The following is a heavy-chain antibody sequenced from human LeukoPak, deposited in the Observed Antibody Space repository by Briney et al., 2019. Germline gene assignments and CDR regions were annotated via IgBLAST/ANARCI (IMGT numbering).Heavy chain of an antibody. CDR2: IWYDGSNK. D-gene: IGHD4-17*01. V-gene: IGHV3-33*01. CDR1: GFTFSSYG. Sequence: GGSLRLSCAASGFTFSSYGMHWVRQAPGKGLEWVAVIWYDGSNKYYADSVKGRFTISRDNSKNTLYLQMNSLRAEDTAVYYCARATRRPGGDYSILDYWGQGTLVTVSS. CDR3: ARATRRPGGDYSILDY. J-gene: IGHJ4*02.